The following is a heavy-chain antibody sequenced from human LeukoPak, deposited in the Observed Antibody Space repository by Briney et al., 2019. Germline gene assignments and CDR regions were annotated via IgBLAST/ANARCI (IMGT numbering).Heavy chain of an antibody. CDR1: GFTFSSYW. CDR3: ARDFGGSRDY. D-gene: IGHD3-10*01. V-gene: IGHV3-74*01. CDR2: IKSDGSTI. Sequence: GGSLRLSCAASGFTFSSYWMHWVRQAPGKGLVWVSRIKSDGSTINYADSVKGRFTISRDNAKNTLYLQMNSLRAEDTAVYYCARDFGGSRDYWGQGTLVTVSS. J-gene: IGHJ4*02.